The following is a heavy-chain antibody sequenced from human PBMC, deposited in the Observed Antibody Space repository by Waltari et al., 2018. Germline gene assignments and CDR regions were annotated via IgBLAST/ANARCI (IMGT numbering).Heavy chain of an antibody. CDR3: ARGLGDY. Sequence: EVQLVESGGGLVQLGGSLRLSCAASGFTFSSYWMHWVRQVPGRGRVWVLRINRDGSLISYADSVKGRFTISRDNAKNTLYLQTNSLRGEDTAVYYCARGLGDYWGQGTLVTVSS. CDR1: GFTFSSYW. D-gene: IGHD3-16*01. J-gene: IGHJ4*02. V-gene: IGHV3-74*01. CDR2: INRDGSLI.